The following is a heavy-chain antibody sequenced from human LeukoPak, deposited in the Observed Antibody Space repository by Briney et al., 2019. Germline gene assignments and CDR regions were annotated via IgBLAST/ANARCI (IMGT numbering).Heavy chain of an antibody. CDR1: GFSFTTYE. CDR2: ISYEGKSK. CDR3: AKSRGGDGYNYFDY. J-gene: IGHJ4*02. Sequence: GGSLRLSCAASGFSFTTYEMNWVRQAPGEGLEWVAVISYEGKSKYYADSVKGRFTISRDNSKNTLYLQMNSLRAEDAAVYYCAKSRGGDGYNYFDYWGQGTLVTVSS. V-gene: IGHV3-30*18. D-gene: IGHD5-24*01.